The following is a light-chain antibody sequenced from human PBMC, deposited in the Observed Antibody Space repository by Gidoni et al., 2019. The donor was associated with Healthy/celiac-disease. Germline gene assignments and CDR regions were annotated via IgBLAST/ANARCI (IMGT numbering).Light chain of an antibody. CDR1: SSDVGGYNY. CDR2: EVI. CDR3: SSYTSSSTPYVV. V-gene: IGLV2-14*01. J-gene: IGLJ2*01. Sequence: QSALPQPASVSESPGQSITISCTGPSSDVGGYNYVSWYQQHPGKAPKLMIYEVINRPSGVSNRFSGSKSGNTASLTISGLQAEDEADYYCSSYTSSSTPYVVFGGGTKLTVL.